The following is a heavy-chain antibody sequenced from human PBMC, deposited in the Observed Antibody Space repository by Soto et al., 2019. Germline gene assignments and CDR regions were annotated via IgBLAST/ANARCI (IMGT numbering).Heavy chain of an antibody. Sequence: QVQLVQSGAEVKKPGSSVKVSCKASGGTFSSYTISWVRQAPGQGLEWMGRIIPILGIANYAQKFQGRVTITADKSTSTAYMELSSLRSEDTAVYYCARKGWSSGSEYFQHWGQGTLVTVSS. V-gene: IGHV1-69*02. J-gene: IGHJ1*01. D-gene: IGHD6-19*01. CDR1: GGTFSSYT. CDR2: IIPILGIA. CDR3: ARKGWSSGSEYFQH.